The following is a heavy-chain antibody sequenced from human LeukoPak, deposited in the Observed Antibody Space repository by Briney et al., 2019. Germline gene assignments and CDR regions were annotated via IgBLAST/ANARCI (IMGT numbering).Heavy chain of an antibody. Sequence: SETLSLTCTVSGGSISSYYWSWIRQPPGKGLEWIGYIYYSGSTNYNPSLKSRVIISVDTSKNQFSLKLSSVTAADTAVYYCARGAVAGTDFDYWGQGTLVTVSS. CDR1: GGSISSYY. V-gene: IGHV4-59*01. D-gene: IGHD6-19*01. CDR3: ARGAVAGTDFDY. CDR2: IYYSGST. J-gene: IGHJ4*02.